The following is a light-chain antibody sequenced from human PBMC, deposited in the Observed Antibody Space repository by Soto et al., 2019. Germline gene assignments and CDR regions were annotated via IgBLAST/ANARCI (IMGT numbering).Light chain of an antibody. CDR2: KVS. CDR3: MLTTHLLRT. J-gene: IGKJ1*01. CDR1: QSLVYSDVNTY. V-gene: IGKV2-30*01. Sequence: AMTQYTISVPVTLGQPASISCRASQSLVYSDVNTYLNWFQQRPGQSPRRLIYKVSNRDSGVPDRFSGSGSGADFTLNISRVEAEDVRVYYCMLTTHLLRTFGQVTKVDIK.